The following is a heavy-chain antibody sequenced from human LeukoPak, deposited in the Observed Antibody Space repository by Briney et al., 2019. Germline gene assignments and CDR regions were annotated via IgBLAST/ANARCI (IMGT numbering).Heavy chain of an antibody. CDR1: GGTFSSYA. V-gene: IGHV1-2*02. CDR3: ARDLGLRYSSRETFWFDP. D-gene: IGHD6-13*01. CDR2: INPNSGGT. Sequence: GASVKVSCKASGGTFSSYAISWVRQAPGQGLEWMGWINPNSGGTNYAQKFLGRVTMTRDTSISTAYMELSRLRSDDTAVYYCARDLGLRYSSRETFWFDPWGQGTLVTVSS. J-gene: IGHJ5*02.